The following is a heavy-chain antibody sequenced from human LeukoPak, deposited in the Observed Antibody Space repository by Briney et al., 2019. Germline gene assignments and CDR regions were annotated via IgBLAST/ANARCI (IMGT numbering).Heavy chain of an antibody. D-gene: IGHD3-10*02. CDR2: TFYSGST. CDR1: GGSISSRSYY. Sequence: SETLSLTCTVSGGSISSRSYYWGWLRQPPGKGLVWIASTFYSGSTYHNPSLKSRVTISVDTSKSQFSLKLSSVTAADTAVYFCARHPLKAYVSDWFDPWGQGTLVTVSS. V-gene: IGHV4-39*01. J-gene: IGHJ5*02. CDR3: ARHPLKAYVSDWFDP.